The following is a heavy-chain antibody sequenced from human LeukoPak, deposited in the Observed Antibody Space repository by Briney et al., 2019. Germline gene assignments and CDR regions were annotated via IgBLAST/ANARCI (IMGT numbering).Heavy chain of an antibody. CDR2: INHSGST. CDR3: ARVGKVGRYFDPTNWFDP. V-gene: IGHV4-34*01. D-gene: IGHD3-9*01. Sequence: SETLSLTCAVYGGSFSGYYWSWIRQPPGKGLEWIGEINHSGSTNYNPSLKSRVTISVDTSKNQFSLKLSSVTAADTAVYYCARVGKVGRYFDPTNWFDPWGQGTLVTVSS. CDR1: GGSFSGYY. J-gene: IGHJ5*02.